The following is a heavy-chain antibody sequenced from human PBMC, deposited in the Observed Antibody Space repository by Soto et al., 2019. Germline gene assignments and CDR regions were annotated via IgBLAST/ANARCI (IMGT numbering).Heavy chain of an antibody. V-gene: IGHV1-46*01. CDR2: INPSGGST. CDR1: GYTFTSYY. D-gene: IGHD6-13*01. CDR3: ARFGAAAAFDY. Sequence: AXVKVSCKASGYTFTSYYMDWGRQAPGQGLEWMGIINPSGGSTSYAQKFQGRVTMTRDTSTSTVYMELSSLRSEDTAVYYCARFGAAAAFDYWGQGTLVTVSS. J-gene: IGHJ4*02.